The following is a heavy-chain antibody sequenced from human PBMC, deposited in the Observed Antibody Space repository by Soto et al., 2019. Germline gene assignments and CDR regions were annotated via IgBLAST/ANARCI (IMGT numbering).Heavy chain of an antibody. CDR2: IWYDGSNK. Sequence: QVQLVESGGAVVQPGRSLRLSCAASGFTFSSYGMHGVGQAPGRGREGGAVIWYDGSNKYYADSVKGRFTISRDNSKNTLYLQMNSLRAEDTAVYYCAREGIPGVVVVAALDSWGQGTLVTVSS. V-gene: IGHV3-33*01. CDR1: GFTFSSYG. J-gene: IGHJ5*01. D-gene: IGHD2-15*01. CDR3: AREGIPGVVVVAALDS.